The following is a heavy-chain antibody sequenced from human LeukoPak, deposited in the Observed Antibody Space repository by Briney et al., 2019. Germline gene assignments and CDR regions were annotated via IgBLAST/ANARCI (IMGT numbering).Heavy chain of an antibody. CDR2: IYPNGNT. Sequence: PGGSLRLSCAASGFTVSSNYMNWVRQAPGKGLEWVSMIYPNGNTFYTDSVKGRFTISRDNSKNTLDLQMSSLRAEDTAAYYCARRGHGYGSPFDYWGQGPLVSVSS. D-gene: IGHD5-18*01. CDR3: ARRGHGYGSPFDY. J-gene: IGHJ4*02. V-gene: IGHV3-66*04. CDR1: GFTVSSNY.